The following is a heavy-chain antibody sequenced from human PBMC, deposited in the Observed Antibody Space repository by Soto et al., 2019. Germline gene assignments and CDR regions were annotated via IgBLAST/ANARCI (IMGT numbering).Heavy chain of an antibody. CDR1: GFSLSTDGMC. V-gene: IGHV2-70*11. CDR3: ARVWWFGEKEYFQN. D-gene: IGHD3-10*01. CDR2: IDWNDDK. J-gene: IGHJ1*01. Sequence: SGPTLVNPTQTLTLTGTISGFSLSTDGMCVSWIRQPPGKALEWLARIDWNDDKYYSTSLKTRLTISKDTSKNQAVLTMTKLDPADTATYYCARVWWFGEKEYFQNWGQGTLVTVSS.